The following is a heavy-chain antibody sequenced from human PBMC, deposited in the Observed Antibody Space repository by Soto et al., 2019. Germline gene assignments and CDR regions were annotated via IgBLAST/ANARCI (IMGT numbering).Heavy chain of an antibody. CDR2: ISAYNGNT. CDR3: ARDLKEVAVTNHFDY. D-gene: IGHD6-19*01. Sequence: QVQLVQSGAEVKKPGASVKVSCKASGYTFTSYGISWVRQAPGQGLEWMGWISAYNGNTNYAQKLQGRVTMPTDTATSTAYMELRSLRSDDTAVYYCARDLKEVAVTNHFDYWGQGTLVTVSS. J-gene: IGHJ4*02. V-gene: IGHV1-18*01. CDR1: GYTFTSYG.